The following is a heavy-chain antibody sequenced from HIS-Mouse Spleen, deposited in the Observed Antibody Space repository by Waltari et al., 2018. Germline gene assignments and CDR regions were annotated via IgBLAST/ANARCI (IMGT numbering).Heavy chain of an antibody. V-gene: IGHV4-39*07. CDR2: IYYSGST. J-gene: IGHJ2*01. CDR3: AREIPYSSSWYDWYFDL. CDR1: GGSTSISSYY. Sequence: QLQLQESGPGLAKLSVTVSLACTVPGGSTSISSYYWGLFRQPPGKGVEWIGSIYYSGSTYYNPSLKSRVTISVDTSKNQFALKLSSVTAADTAVYYCAREIPYSSSWYDWYFDLWGRGTLVTVSS. D-gene: IGHD6-13*01.